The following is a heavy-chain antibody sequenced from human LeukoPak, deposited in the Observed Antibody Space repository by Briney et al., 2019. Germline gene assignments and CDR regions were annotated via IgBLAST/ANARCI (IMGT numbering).Heavy chain of an antibody. CDR1: GYTFTGYY. D-gene: IGHD3-22*01. CDR3: ARGTYYYDSSGYFGY. J-gene: IGHJ4*02. CDR2: INPNSGGT. Sequence: ASVKVSCKASGYTFTGYYMHWVRQAPGQGLEWMGWINPNSGGTNYAQKFQGGVTMTRDTSISTAYMELSRLRSDDTAVYYCARGTYYYDSSGYFGYWGQGTLVTVSS. V-gene: IGHV1-2*02.